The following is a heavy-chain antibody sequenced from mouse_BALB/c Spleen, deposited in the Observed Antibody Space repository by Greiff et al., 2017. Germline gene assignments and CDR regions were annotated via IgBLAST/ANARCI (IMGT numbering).Heavy chain of an antibody. CDR2: INPSTGYT. Sequence: QVQLKESGAELAKPGASVKMSCKASGYTFTSYWMHWVKQRPGQGLEWIGYINPSTGYTEYNQKFKDKATLTADKSSSTAYMQLSSLTSEDSAVYYCARDYYGYGGFAYWGQGTLVTVSA. CDR3: ARDYYGYGGFAY. J-gene: IGHJ3*01. D-gene: IGHD1-2*01. V-gene: IGHV1-7*01. CDR1: GYTFTSYW.